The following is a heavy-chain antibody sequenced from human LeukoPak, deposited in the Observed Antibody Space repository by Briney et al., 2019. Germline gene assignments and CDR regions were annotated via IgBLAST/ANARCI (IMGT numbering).Heavy chain of an antibody. Sequence: GGSLRLSCAASEFTFSNYAMNWVRQAPGKGLEWVSGISGGGGSTYYADSVKGRFTISRDNSKNTLYLQMNSLRAEDTAVYYCAKEGFDWPFDYWGQGTLVTVSS. V-gene: IGHV3-23*01. J-gene: IGHJ4*02. D-gene: IGHD3-9*01. CDR3: AKEGFDWPFDY. CDR1: EFTFSNYA. CDR2: ISGGGGST.